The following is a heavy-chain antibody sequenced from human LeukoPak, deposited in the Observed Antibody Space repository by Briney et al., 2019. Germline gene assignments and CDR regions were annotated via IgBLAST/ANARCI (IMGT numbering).Heavy chain of an antibody. Sequence: PGESLKISCKGSGYSFTSYWISWVRQMPGKGLEWMGRIDPSDSYTNYSPSFQGHVTISADRSISTAYRHWSSLKASDTAMYYCARAPSTTLRFFDYWAQGTLVTVSS. CDR2: IDPSDSYT. CDR1: GYSFTSYW. CDR3: ARAPSTTLRFFDY. V-gene: IGHV5-10-1*01. J-gene: IGHJ4*02. D-gene: IGHD4-17*01.